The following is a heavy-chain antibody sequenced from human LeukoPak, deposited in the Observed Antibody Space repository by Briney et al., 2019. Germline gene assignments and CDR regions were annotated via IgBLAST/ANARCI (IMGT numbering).Heavy chain of an antibody. CDR3: ARTKGNIVVVPAAIDC. CDR2: ISSSGSTI. D-gene: IGHD2-2*01. J-gene: IGHJ4*02. CDR1: GFPFSSYE. Sequence: PGGSLRLSCAASGFPFSSYEMNWVRQAPGKGLEWVSHISSSGSTIYYADSVKGRFTISRDNAKNSLYLQMNSLGAEDTAVYYCARTKGNIVVVPAAIDCWGGGTLVTVSP. V-gene: IGHV3-48*03.